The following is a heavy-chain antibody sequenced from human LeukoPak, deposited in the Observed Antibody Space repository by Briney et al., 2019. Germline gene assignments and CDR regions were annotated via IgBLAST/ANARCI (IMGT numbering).Heavy chain of an antibody. J-gene: IGHJ5*02. CDR2: IYYSGST. CDR3: ARGPGWFDP. Sequence: SETLSLTCTVSGGSISGYYWSWIRRPPGKGLEWIESIYYSGSTNYNPSLKSRVAISVDTSKHQFSLKLRSVTAADTAVYYCARGPGWFDPWGQGTLVTVSS. V-gene: IGHV4-59*01. CDR1: GGSISGYY.